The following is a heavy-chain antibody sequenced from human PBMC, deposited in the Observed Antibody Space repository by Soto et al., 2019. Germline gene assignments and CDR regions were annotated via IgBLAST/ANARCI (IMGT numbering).Heavy chain of an antibody. J-gene: IGHJ4*02. CDR3: ARELNYCSGGSCYDY. Sequence: GGSLRLSCAASGFTFSSYSMNWVRQAPGKGLEWVSSIRSSSSYIYYADSVKGRFTISRDNAKNSLYLQMNSLRAEDTAVYYCARELNYCSGGSCYDYWGQGTLVTVSS. V-gene: IGHV3-21*01. D-gene: IGHD2-15*01. CDR1: GFTFSSYS. CDR2: IRSSSSYI.